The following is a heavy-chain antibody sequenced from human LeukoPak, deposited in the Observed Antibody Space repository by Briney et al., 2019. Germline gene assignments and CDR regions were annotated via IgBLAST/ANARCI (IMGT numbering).Heavy chain of an antibody. V-gene: IGHV3-74*01. CDR2: INPDGSIA. J-gene: IGHJ4*02. CDR1: GFTLSIYW. Sequence: GGSLRLSCVGSGFTLSIYWMYWIRQSPGKGLLWVARINPDGSIADYTDSVKGRFTISRDNVKNTLYLQMNSLRAEDTAVYYCVREGFFDYWGQGALVTVSS. CDR3: VREGFFDY.